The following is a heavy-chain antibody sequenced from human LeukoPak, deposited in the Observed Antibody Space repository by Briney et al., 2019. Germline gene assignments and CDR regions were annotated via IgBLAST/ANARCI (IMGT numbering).Heavy chain of an antibody. V-gene: IGHV1-18*01. J-gene: IGHJ5*02. Sequence: GASVKVSCKASGYTFTSYGISWVRQAPGQGLEWMGWISAYNGNTNYAQRLQGRVTMTTDTSTSTAYMELRSLRSDDTAVYYCAREGPIRYCSSTSCHPRTWWFDPWGQGTLVTVSS. CDR1: GYTFTSYG. D-gene: IGHD2-2*01. CDR3: AREGPIRYCSSTSCHPRTWWFDP. CDR2: ISAYNGNT.